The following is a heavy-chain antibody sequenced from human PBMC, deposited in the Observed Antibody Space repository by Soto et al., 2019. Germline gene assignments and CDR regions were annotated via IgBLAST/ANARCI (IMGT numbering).Heavy chain of an antibody. CDR1: GFTFSSYG. CDR3: ARDIVLMVYARDYYYYGMDV. J-gene: IGHJ6*02. D-gene: IGHD2-8*01. V-gene: IGHV3-33*01. CDR2: IWYDGSNK. Sequence: PGGSLRLSCAASGFTFSSYGMHWVRQAPGKGLEWVAVIWYDGSNKYYADSVKGRFTISRDNSKNTLYLQMNSLRAEDTAVHYCARDIVLMVYARDYYYYGMDVWGQGTTVTVSS.